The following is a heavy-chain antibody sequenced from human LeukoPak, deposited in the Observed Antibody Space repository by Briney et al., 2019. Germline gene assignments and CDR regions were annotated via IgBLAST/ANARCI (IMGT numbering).Heavy chain of an antibody. Sequence: LRLSCAASGFTFSNYAMGWVRQPPGKGLEWIGYIYYSGSTYYNPSLKSRVTISVDTSKNQFSLKLSSVTAADTAVYYCARFGYSSSSWYFQHWGQGTLVTVSS. CDR3: ARFGYSSSSWYFQH. CDR1: GFTFSNYA. CDR2: IYYSGST. V-gene: IGHV4-30-4*08. D-gene: IGHD6-6*01. J-gene: IGHJ1*01.